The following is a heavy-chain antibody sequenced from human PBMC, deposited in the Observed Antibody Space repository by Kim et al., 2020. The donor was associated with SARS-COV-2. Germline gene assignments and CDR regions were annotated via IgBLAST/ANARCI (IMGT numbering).Heavy chain of an antibody. CDR3: ARDAISSSSTSRVTQH. D-gene: IGHD2-2*01. Sequence: KFQGRVTITADKSTSTAYMELSSLRSEDTAVYYCARDAISSSSTSRVTQHWGQGTLVTVSS. J-gene: IGHJ4*02. V-gene: IGHV1-69*04.